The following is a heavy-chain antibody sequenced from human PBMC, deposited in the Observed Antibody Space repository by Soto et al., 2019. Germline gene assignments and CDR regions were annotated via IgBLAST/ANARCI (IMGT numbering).Heavy chain of an antibody. CDR3: AREDGAAGVMVP. D-gene: IGHD6-13*01. Sequence: ASVKVSCKASGYTFTSYGISWVRQAPGQGLEWMGWISAYNGNTNYAQKLQGRVTMTTDTSTSTAYTELRSLRSDDTAVYYCAREDGAAGVMVPWGQGTLVTVSS. J-gene: IGHJ5*02. CDR1: GYTFTSYG. CDR2: ISAYNGNT. V-gene: IGHV1-18*01.